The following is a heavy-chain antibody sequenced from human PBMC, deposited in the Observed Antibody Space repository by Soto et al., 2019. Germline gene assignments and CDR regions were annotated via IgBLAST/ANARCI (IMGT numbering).Heavy chain of an antibody. CDR3: VRDSISGSYYFYYYGMDV. V-gene: IGHV3-30*03. CDR1: GFSFSRYG. CDR2: ISYDGSKK. D-gene: IGHD1-26*01. J-gene: IGHJ6*02. Sequence: QVQLVESGGGVVQPGRSLRLSCAASGFSFSRYGMHWVRQAPGKGLEWVAVISYDGSKKYDADSVKGRFTISRDNSKNTPXLQMNNLRPEDTAVYYCVRDSISGSYYFYYYGMDVWGLGTTVTVSS.